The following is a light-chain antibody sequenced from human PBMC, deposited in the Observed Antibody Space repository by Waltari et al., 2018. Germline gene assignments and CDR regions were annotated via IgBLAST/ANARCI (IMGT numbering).Light chain of an antibody. CDR1: RTISIY. V-gene: IGKV1-39*01. J-gene: IGKJ4*01. CDR2: TAS. Sequence: DIQMTQSPSSLSASVGDRVTITCRASRTISIYLNWYQQKPGKAPKLLIHTASTLQPGVPSRFSGSGSGTDFTLTISSLQPEDFATYYCQQSHSTPLTFGGGTKVEIK. CDR3: QQSHSTPLT.